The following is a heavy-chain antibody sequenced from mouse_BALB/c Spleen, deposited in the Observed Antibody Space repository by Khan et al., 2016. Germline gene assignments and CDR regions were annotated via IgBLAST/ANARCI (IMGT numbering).Heavy chain of an antibody. CDR3: ASKVYYFDY. CDR2: ISSGGSS. V-gene: IGHV5-6-5*01. Sequence: EVELVESGGGLVKPGGSLKLSCAASGFTFSSYAMSWVRQTPEKRLERVASISSGGSSFYPDILKDRFTISRDNARNILYLQMSSLRSEDTAMYYCASKVYYFDYWGQGTTLTVSS. J-gene: IGHJ2*01. CDR1: GFTFSSYA.